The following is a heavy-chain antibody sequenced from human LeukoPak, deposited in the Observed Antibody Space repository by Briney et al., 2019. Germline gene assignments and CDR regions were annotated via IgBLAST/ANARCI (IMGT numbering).Heavy chain of an antibody. Sequence: PGGSLRLSXAASGFTFNTFWMIWVRQAPGKGLEWVANIDQGGSTKYYVDSLKGRFTISRDNAKNSLYLQMNSLRAEDTAVYYCARAVPLRFLEWLPRGADKFDYWGQGTLVTVSS. CDR2: IDQGGSTK. CDR1: GFTFNTFW. CDR3: ARAVPLRFLEWLPRGADKFDY. J-gene: IGHJ4*02. D-gene: IGHD3-3*01. V-gene: IGHV3-7*01.